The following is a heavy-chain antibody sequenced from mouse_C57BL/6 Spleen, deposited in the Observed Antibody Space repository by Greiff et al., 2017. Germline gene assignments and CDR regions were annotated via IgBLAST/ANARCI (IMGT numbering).Heavy chain of an antibody. CDR2: ISSGGSYT. V-gene: IGHV5-6*01. CDR3: ARITTVVATDWYFDV. J-gene: IGHJ1*03. D-gene: IGHD1-1*01. Sequence: SLEWVATISSGGSYTYYPDSVKGRFTISRDNAKNTLYLQMSSLKSEDTAMYYCARITTVVATDWYFDVWGTGTTVTVSS.